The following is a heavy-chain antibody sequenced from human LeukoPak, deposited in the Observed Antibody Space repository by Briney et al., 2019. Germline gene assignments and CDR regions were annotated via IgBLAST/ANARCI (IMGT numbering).Heavy chain of an antibody. V-gene: IGHV4-34*01. J-gene: IGHJ3*01. CDR2: IYHSGST. D-gene: IGHD2-2*01. CDR1: GGSFSDNY. CDR3: ARGRGVVYRGNFDV. Sequence: SETLSLTCAVYGGSFSDNYWTWIRQPPGKGLEWIEEIYHSGSTKYSPSLKSRVTISVDTSKNQFSLQLGSVTAADTAVYYCARGRGVVYRGNFDVWGQGTVVTVSP.